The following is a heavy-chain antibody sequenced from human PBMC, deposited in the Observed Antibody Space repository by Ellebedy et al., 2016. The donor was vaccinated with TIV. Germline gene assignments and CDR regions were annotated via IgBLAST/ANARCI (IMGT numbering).Heavy chain of an antibody. Sequence: SETLSLTXTVPGDSISSGGYSWSWIRQHPGKGLEWIGYIYYSGSTSYNPSLKSRVTISIDTSKNQLSLKLTSVTAADTAVYYCAFYDSAVGFDPWGQGTLVTVSS. V-gene: IGHV4-31*03. D-gene: IGHD3-22*01. CDR1: GDSISSGGYS. CDR3: AFYDSAVGFDP. CDR2: IYYSGST. J-gene: IGHJ5*02.